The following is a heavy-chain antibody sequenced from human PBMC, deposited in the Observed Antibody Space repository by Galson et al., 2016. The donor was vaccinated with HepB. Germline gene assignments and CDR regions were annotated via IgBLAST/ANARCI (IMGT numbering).Heavy chain of an antibody. D-gene: IGHD1-1*01. V-gene: IGHV3-7*05. Sequence: SLRLSCAASGFTFNSYWMAWVRQAPGKGLEWVANIKKDGSVKYYVDSVKGRFTISRDNAKNSLYLQMNTLRVEDTAVYYCACPTGGNWTDYWGQGTLVTVSS. CDR2: IKKDGSVK. J-gene: IGHJ4*02. CDR3: ACPTGGNWTDY. CDR1: GFTFNSYW.